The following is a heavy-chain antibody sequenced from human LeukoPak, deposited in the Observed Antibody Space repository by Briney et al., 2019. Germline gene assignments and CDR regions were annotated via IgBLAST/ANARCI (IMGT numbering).Heavy chain of an antibody. V-gene: IGHV1-46*01. J-gene: IGHJ4*02. Sequence: ASVKVSCKASGYTFTSYYMHWVRQAPGQGLEWTGIINPSGGNTGYAQKFQGRVTMTRNTSISTAYMELSSLRSEDTAVYYCASDVLATTVTSFDYWGQGTLVTVPS. D-gene: IGHD4-17*01. CDR1: GYTFTSYY. CDR3: ASDVLATTVTSFDY. CDR2: INPSGGNT.